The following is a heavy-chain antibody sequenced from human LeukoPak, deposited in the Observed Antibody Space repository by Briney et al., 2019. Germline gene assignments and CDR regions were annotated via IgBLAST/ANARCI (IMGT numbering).Heavy chain of an antibody. CDR1: GYTFTGYY. CDR3: ATGEWPTMVRGPFYYYGMDV. Sequence: RASVKVSCKASGYTFTGYYMHWVRQAPGQGLEWMGWINPNSGGTNYAQKFQGRVTTTRDTSISTAYMELSRLRSDDTAVYYCATGEWPTMVRGPFYYYGMDVWGQGTTVTVSS. V-gene: IGHV1-2*02. J-gene: IGHJ6*02. CDR2: INPNSGGT. D-gene: IGHD3-10*01.